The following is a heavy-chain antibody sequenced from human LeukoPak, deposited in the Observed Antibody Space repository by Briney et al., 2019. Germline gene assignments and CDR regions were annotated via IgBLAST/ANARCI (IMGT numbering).Heavy chain of an antibody. CDR3: AGIPVFGVVLHQEPV. CDR1: GGTFSDYA. J-gene: IGHJ6*04. CDR2: FIPVLGTA. D-gene: IGHD2-8*01. Sequence: ASVNVSCKASGGTFSDYALNWVRQAPGQGLEGMGVFIPVLGTANSTQTFQDRVSITADISTHTVYMELSSLKSEDTAVYFCAGIPVFGVVLHQEPVWGKGTTVTVSS. V-gene: IGHV1-69*10.